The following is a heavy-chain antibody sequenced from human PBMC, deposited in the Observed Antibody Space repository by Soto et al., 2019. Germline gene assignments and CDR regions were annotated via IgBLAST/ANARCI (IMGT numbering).Heavy chain of an antibody. CDR3: ARRSGYSGYDPFDY. V-gene: IGHV1-69*13. CDR1: GGTFSSYA. Sequence: ASVKVSCKASGGTFSSYAISWGRQAPGQGLEWMGGIIPIFGTANYAQKFQGRVTITADESTSTAYMELSSLRSEDTAVYYCARRSGYSGYDPFDYWGHGTLVTVSS. CDR2: IIPIFGTA. J-gene: IGHJ4*01. D-gene: IGHD5-12*01.